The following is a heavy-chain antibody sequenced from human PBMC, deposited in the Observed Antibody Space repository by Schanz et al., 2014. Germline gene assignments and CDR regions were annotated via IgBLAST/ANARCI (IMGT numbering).Heavy chain of an antibody. D-gene: IGHD7-27*01. CDR3: ARLGKSNWGEGDYWYFDL. CDR1: GFSFSVSW. V-gene: IGHV3-33*08. J-gene: IGHJ2*01. CDR2: IWYDGTDR. Sequence: PLVEFGGGLVQPGGSLRLSCEASGFSFSVSWMNWVRQAPVKGLEWVAVIWYDGTDRYYADSVKGRFTISRDNSKNTLYLQVNSLRAEDTAVYYCARLGKSNWGEGDYWYFDLWGRGTLVTVSS.